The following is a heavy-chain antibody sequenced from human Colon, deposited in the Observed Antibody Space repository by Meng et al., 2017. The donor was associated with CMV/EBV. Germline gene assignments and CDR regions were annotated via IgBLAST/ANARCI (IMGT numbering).Heavy chain of an antibody. D-gene: IGHD3-10*01. CDR1: GFTVSSNY. V-gene: IGHV3-53*01. J-gene: IGHJ6*02. Sequence: GGSLRLSCAASGFTVSSNYMSWVRQAPGKGLEWVSVIYSGGSTYYADSVKGRFTISRDNSKNTLYLQMNSLRAEDTAVYYCARDQGSYYYYGMDVWGQGTTVTVSS. CDR3: ARDQGSYYYYGMDV. CDR2: IYSGGST.